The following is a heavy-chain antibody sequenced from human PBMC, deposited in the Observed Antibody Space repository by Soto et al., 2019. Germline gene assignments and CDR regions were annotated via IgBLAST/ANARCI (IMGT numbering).Heavy chain of an antibody. J-gene: IGHJ3*02. Sequence: EVQLVESGGGLVQPGGSLTLSCAASEFAFSSYWMTWVRQAPGKGLEWVANIRKDGSQRSYLDSVRGRFTISRDNSKNSLYVQMNSLRAEDTALYFCARDVSPGISGLYFDAFDIWGQGTMDTVSS. CDR1: EFAFSSYW. D-gene: IGHD2-8*01. CDR2: IRKDGSQR. V-gene: IGHV3-7*05. CDR3: ARDVSPGISGLYFDAFDI.